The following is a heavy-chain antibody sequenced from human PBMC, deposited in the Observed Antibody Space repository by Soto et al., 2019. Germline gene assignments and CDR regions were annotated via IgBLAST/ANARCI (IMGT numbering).Heavy chain of an antibody. CDR3: TTAAPLQVGVVH. CDR2: IKSKIDGVTV. D-gene: IGHD2-15*01. CDR1: GFAFSDAW. V-gene: IGHV3-15*07. J-gene: IGHJ4*02. Sequence: EVQLVESGGGLVKPGGSLRLSCAASGFAFSDAWMIWVRQSPREGLEWVGSIKSKIDGVTVDYAAAVKGRFTISREDSKHTLYLQMNSLTSEDTAVYYCTTAAPLQVGVVHWGQGTLVTVSS.